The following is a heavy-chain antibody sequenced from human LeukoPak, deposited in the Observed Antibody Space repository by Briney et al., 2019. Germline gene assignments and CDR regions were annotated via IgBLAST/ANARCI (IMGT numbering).Heavy chain of an antibody. CDR3: ARILHSSSSYVGWFDP. CDR1: GGSFSGCY. J-gene: IGHJ5*02. D-gene: IGHD6-6*01. Sequence: SETLSLTCAVYGGSFSGCYWSWIRQPPGKGLEWIGEINHSGSTNYNPSLKSRVTISVDTSKNQFSLKLSSVTAADTAVYYCARILHSSSSYVGWFDPWGQGTLVTVSS. V-gene: IGHV4-34*01. CDR2: INHSGST.